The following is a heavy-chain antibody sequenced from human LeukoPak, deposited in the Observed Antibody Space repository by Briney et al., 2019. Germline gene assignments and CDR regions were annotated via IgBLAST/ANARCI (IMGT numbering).Heavy chain of an antibody. Sequence: PGGSLRLSCAASGFTLSSYWMHWVRQAPGKGLVWVSRIESDGRTNYADSVKGRFTISRDNAKNIVSLQMNSLRAEDTGVYYCARAPSEIGGYYPEYFRHWGQGTLVIVSS. CDR1: GFTLSSYW. J-gene: IGHJ1*01. CDR2: IESDGRT. CDR3: ARAPSEIGGYYPEYFRH. D-gene: IGHD3-22*01. V-gene: IGHV3-74*01.